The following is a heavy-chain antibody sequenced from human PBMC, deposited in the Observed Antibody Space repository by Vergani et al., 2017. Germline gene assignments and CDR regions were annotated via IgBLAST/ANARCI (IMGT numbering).Heavy chain of an antibody. V-gene: IGHV3-30*01. CDR1: GFTFSSYA. Sequence: QVQLVESGGGVVQPGRSLRLSCAASGFTFSSYAMHWVRQAPGKGLEWVAVISYDGSNKYYADSVKGRFTISRDNSKNTLYLQMNSLRAEDTAVYYCARDHPSGYYDILTVYPAPPDAFDIWGQGTMVTVSA. CDR3: ARDHPSGYYDILTVYPAPPDAFDI. J-gene: IGHJ3*02. D-gene: IGHD3-9*01. CDR2: ISYDGSNK.